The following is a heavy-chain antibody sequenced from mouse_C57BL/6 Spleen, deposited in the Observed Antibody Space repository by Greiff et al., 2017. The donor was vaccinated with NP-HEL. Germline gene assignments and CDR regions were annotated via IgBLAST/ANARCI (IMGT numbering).Heavy chain of an antibody. D-gene: IGHD3-2*02. J-gene: IGHJ2*01. Sequence: QVQLQQPGAELVKPGASVKLSCKASGYTFTSYWMHWVKQRPGQGLEWIGMIHPNSGSTNYNEKFKSKATLTVDKSSSTAYMQLSSLTSEDSAVYYCAREEGQLRYYFDYWGQGTTLTVSS. CDR1: GYTFTSYW. CDR3: AREEGQLRYYFDY. V-gene: IGHV1-64*01. CDR2: IHPNSGST.